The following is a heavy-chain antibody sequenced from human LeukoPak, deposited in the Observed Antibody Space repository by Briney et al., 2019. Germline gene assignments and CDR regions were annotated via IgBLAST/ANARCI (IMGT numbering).Heavy chain of an antibody. CDR3: AREGDTAMGLFDY. Sequence: PSGTLSLTCTVSGGSISSYYWSWIRQPPGKGLEWIGYIYYSGSTNYNPSLKSRVTISVDTSKNQFSLKLSSVTAADTAVYYCAREGDTAMGLFDYWGQGTLVTVSS. V-gene: IGHV4-59*01. CDR1: GGSISSYY. D-gene: IGHD5-18*01. J-gene: IGHJ4*02. CDR2: IYYSGST.